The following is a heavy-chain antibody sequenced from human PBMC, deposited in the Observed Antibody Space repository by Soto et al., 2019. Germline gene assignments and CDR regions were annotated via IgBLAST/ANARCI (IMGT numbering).Heavy chain of an antibody. V-gene: IGHV5-10-1*01. CDR2: IDPSDSYT. J-gene: IGHJ6*02. D-gene: IGHD3-22*01. Sequence: GESLKISCKGSGYSFTSYWISWVRQMPGKGLEWMGRIDPSDSYTNYSPSFQGHVTISADKSISTAYLQWSSLKASDTAMYYCARHLHTGPMIVVVNGMDVWGQGTTVTVSS. CDR1: GYSFTSYW. CDR3: ARHLHTGPMIVVVNGMDV.